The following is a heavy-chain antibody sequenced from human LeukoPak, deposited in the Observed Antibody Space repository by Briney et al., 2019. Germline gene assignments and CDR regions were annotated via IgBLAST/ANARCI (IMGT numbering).Heavy chain of an antibody. CDR3: AKDRNVRGYVYGSGAFDI. J-gene: IGHJ3*02. CDR1: GFTFDDYA. V-gene: IGHV3-43*02. D-gene: IGHD3-16*01. Sequence: PGGSLRLSXVAAGFTFDDYAIHWVRQLPGKGLEWVSLISADSGSTNYADTVKGRFTFSRDNSKNTLYLQMNSLRSEDTALYYCAKDRNVRGYVYGSGAFDIWGQGTVVTVSS. CDR2: ISADSGST.